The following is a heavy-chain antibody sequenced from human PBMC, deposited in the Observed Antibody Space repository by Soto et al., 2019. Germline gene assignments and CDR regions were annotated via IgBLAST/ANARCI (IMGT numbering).Heavy chain of an antibody. Sequence: KTSETLSLTCAVSGGSISSGGYSWSWIRQPPGKGLEWIGYIYHSGNTYYNPSLKSRVTISVDRSKNQFSLKLSSVTAADAAVYYCARIPSPWGQGTLVTVSS. CDR3: ARIPSP. V-gene: IGHV4-30-2*01. J-gene: IGHJ5*02. CDR1: GGSISSGGYS. D-gene: IGHD2-21*01. CDR2: IYHSGNT.